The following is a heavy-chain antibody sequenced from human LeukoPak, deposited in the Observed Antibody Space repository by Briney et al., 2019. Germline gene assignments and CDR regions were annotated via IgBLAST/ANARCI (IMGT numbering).Heavy chain of an antibody. V-gene: IGHV5-51*01. CDR1: GYRFTSYW. CDR2: IYPGDSDT. CDR3: ARPYCSSTSCHTLEHFDY. D-gene: IGHD2-2*02. Sequence: PGESLQISCQGSGYRFTSYWIGWVRPMPGKGLEWMGIIYPGDSDTRYSPSFQGQVTISADKSISTAYLQWSSLKASDTAMYYCARPYCSSTSCHTLEHFDYWGQGTLVTVSS. J-gene: IGHJ4*02.